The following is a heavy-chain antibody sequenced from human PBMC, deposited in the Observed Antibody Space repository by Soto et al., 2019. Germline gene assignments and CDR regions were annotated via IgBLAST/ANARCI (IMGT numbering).Heavy chain of an antibody. CDR2: ISYDGSNK. CDR1: GFTFSSYA. CDR3: ARDRLAARYYYGMDV. V-gene: IGHV3-30-3*01. J-gene: IGHJ6*02. D-gene: IGHD6-6*01. Sequence: GGSLRLSCAASGFTFSSYAMYWVRQAPGKGLEWVAVISYDGSNKYYADSVKGRFTISRDNSKNTLYLQMNSLRAEDTAVYYCARDRLAARYYYGMDVWGQGTTVTVSS.